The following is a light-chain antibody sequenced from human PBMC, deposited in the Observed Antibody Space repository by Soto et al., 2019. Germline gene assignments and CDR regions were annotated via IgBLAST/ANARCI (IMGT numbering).Light chain of an antibody. CDR1: QSVLYSSNNKNY. CDR3: QQYYGTPYT. J-gene: IGKJ2*01. CDR2: WAS. V-gene: IGKV4-1*01. Sequence: DIVMTQSPDSLAVSLGERATINCKSSQSVLYSSNNKNYLTWYQQKPGQPPKLLIYWASTRESGVPDRFSGSGSGTEFTLTISSLQAEDVAVYYCQQYYGTPYTFGQGPKLEIK.